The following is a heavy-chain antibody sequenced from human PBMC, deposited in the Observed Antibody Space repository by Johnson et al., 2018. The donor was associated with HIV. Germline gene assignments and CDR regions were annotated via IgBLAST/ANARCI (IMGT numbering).Heavy chain of an antibody. V-gene: IGHV3-7*01. CDR2: INDGGSEK. D-gene: IGHD6-19*01. Sequence: VQLVESGGGVVQPGRSLRLSCAASGFTFSSYAMHWVRQAPGKGLEWVANINDGGSEKYYVDTVKGRFTVSRDNAKNSLYLQMNSLRAEDTAVYYCARGGGGSGWYGGAFDIWGQGTMVTVSS. CDR3: ARGGGGSGWYGGAFDI. CDR1: GFTFSSYA. J-gene: IGHJ3*02.